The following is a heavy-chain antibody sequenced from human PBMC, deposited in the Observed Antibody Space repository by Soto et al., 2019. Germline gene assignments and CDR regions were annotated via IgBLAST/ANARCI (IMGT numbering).Heavy chain of an antibody. CDR2: IKTKTNGGTT. J-gene: IGHJ4*01. CDR3: TTAGFTSGRSEH. V-gene: IGHV3-15*07. D-gene: IGHD2-8*01. CDR1: GFTFSDHY. Sequence: PGGSLRLSCAASGFTFSDHYMDWVRQAPGKGLEWVGLIKTKTNGGTTDYAAPVKGRFTISRDDSKDTLYLQMNSLEIEDTAVYYCTTAGFTSGRSEHWGQGTLVTVSS.